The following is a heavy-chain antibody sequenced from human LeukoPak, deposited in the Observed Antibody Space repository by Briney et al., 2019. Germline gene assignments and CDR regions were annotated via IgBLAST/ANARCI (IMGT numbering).Heavy chain of an antibody. V-gene: IGHV3-33*08. J-gene: IGHJ4*02. D-gene: IGHD6-13*01. Sequence: GGSLRLSCAGSGFIFRNYGMHWVRQAPSQGLEWVAVISDGGTHLYYADSVKGRFTISRDNAKNSLYLQMNSLRAEDTAVYYCARNIAAAVGGTFDYWGQGTLVTVSS. CDR3: ARNIAAAVGGTFDY. CDR1: GFIFRNYG. CDR2: ISDGGTHL.